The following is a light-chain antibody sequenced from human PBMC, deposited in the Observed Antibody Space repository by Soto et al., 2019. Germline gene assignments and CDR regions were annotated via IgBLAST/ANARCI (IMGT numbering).Light chain of an antibody. Sequence: DIQMTQSPSSLSASVGDRVTITCRASQGISNYLAWYQQKPGKVPKLLIYAASTLQSGVPSRFSGSGSGTDFTLPISSLQPEDVATYYCQKYNSAPHTFGQGPSWRSN. CDR2: AAS. CDR3: QKYNSAPHT. CDR1: QGISNY. J-gene: IGKJ2*01. V-gene: IGKV1-27*01.